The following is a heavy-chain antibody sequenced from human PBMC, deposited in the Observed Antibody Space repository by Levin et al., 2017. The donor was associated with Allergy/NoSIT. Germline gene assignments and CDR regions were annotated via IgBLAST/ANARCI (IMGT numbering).Heavy chain of an antibody. J-gene: IGHJ5*02. CDR1: GYTFTSYG. D-gene: IGHD7-27*01. V-gene: IGHV1-18*01. Sequence: AASVKVSCKASGYTFTSYGISWVRQAPGQGLEWMGWISAYNGNTNYAQKLQGRVTMTTDTSTSTAYMELRSLRSDDTAVYYCARDLPSWGFSLGNWFDPWGQGTLVTVSS. CDR3: ARDLPSWGFSLGNWFDP. CDR2: ISAYNGNT.